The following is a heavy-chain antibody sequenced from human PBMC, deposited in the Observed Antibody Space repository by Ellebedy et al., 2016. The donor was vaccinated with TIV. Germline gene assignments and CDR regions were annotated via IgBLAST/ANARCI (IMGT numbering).Heavy chain of an antibody. V-gene: IGHV3-11*04. CDR1: GFTFSGYY. CDR2: ISYSGDVI. CDR3: ARVPWTAVAD. J-gene: IGHJ4*02. D-gene: IGHD6-13*01. Sequence: GESLKISCAASGFTFSGYYMSWFRQAPGKGPEWVSYISYSGDVIYYADSVKGQFTISRDNAKNSLYLQMNSLRAEDTAVYYCARVPWTAVADWGQGTLVTVSS.